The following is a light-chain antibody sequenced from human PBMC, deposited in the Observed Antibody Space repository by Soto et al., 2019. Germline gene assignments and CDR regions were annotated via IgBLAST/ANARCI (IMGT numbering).Light chain of an antibody. J-gene: IGKJ1*01. CDR2: DAS. Sequence: DIQMTQSPSSLSASVGDRVTITCRASQGISNELAWYQLKPGKVPKVLIYDASTLQSGVPSRFSGSGSGTDFTLTISSLQPEDVATYYCQKHNAAPWTFGQGTKVEIK. CDR1: QGISNE. V-gene: IGKV1-27*01. CDR3: QKHNAAPWT.